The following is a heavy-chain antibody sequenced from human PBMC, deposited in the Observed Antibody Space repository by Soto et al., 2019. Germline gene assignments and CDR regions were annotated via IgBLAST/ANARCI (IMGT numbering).Heavy chain of an antibody. V-gene: IGHV1-69*13. CDR2: IIPIFGTA. D-gene: IGHD3-10*01. Sequence: SVKVSCKASRGSLRSEAIGWVRQAPGQGLEWIGGIIPIFGTANYGQKFQDRVTITADASTTTVYMELSSLRSDDTAVYYCASSVVRSHQSFDPWGQGTLVTVSS. J-gene: IGHJ5*02. CDR3: ASSVVRSHQSFDP. CDR1: RGSLRSEA.